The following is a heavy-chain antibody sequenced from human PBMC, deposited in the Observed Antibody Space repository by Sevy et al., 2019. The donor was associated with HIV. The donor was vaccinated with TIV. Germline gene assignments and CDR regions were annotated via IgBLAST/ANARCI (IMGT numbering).Heavy chain of an antibody. J-gene: IGHJ4*02. CDR1: GFTFSSYA. CDR2: ISYDGSNK. CDR3: ARDGEEDTAMGNGYFDY. Sequence: GGSLRLSCAASGFTFSSYAMHWVRQAPGKGLEWVAVISYDGSNKKYADSVKGRFTISRDNSKNTLYLQMNSLRAEDTAVYYCARDGEEDTAMGNGYFDYWGQGTLVTVSS. D-gene: IGHD5-18*01. V-gene: IGHV3-30*04.